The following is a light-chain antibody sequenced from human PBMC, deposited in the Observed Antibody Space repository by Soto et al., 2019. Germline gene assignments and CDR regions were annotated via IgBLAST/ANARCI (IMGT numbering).Light chain of an antibody. CDR3: QQYASSPLT. CDR2: GAS. CDR1: QSVNSN. V-gene: IGKV3-15*01. Sequence: ETLMTQSAATLSVSPGERVTLSCRASQSVNSNLAWYQQKPGQAPRLLIYGASTRVTGIPARFSGSGSGTDFTLAISSLQSEDFAVYYCQQYASSPLTFGGGTKVEIK. J-gene: IGKJ4*01.